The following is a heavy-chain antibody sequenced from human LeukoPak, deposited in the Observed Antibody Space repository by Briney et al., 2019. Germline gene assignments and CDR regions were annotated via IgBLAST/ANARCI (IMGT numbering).Heavy chain of an antibody. CDR3: ATARADYGDYNSFYYMDV. V-gene: IGHV4-61*02. CDR1: GDSMRSDSYF. CDR2: SYSSGNT. Sequence: SETLSLTCTVSGDSMRSDSYFWSWIRQPAGKGLEWIGRSYSSGNTYYNPSLESRVTISLDPPRNQFSLKVSSVTAADTAVYYCATARADYGDYNSFYYMDVWGKGTTVTVSS. J-gene: IGHJ6*03. D-gene: IGHD4-17*01.